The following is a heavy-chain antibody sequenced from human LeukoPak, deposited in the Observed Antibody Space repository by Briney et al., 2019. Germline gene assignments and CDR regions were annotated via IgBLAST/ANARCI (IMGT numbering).Heavy chain of an antibody. Sequence: GRSLRLSCEASGFTFINYALHWVRQAPGRGLEWVAIISYEGGANKYYADSVKGRFTISRDNSKNTLYLQMNSLRGEDTAVYYCTRDWSAAGGFDYWGQGTLVTVSS. V-gene: IGHV3-30-3*01. J-gene: IGHJ4*02. CDR2: ISYEGGANK. D-gene: IGHD6-13*01. CDR3: TRDWSAAGGFDY. CDR1: GFTFINYA.